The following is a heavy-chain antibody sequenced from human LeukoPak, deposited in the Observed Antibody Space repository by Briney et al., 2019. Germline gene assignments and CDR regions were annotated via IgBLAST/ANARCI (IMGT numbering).Heavy chain of an antibody. J-gene: IGHJ5*02. D-gene: IGHD6-19*01. Sequence: GGSLRLSCAASGFTHSNYDMHWVRQATGKGLEWVSGIDIPGNTYYPDSVKGRFTMSRESAKNSLYLQMNSLRAGDTAMYYCARAVAGTHWFDPWGQGTLVTVSS. CDR1: GFTHSNYD. V-gene: IGHV3-13*01. CDR2: IDIPGNT. CDR3: ARAVAGTHWFDP.